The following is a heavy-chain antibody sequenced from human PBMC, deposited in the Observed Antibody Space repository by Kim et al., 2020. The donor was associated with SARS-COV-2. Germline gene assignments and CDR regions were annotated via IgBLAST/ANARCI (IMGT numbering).Heavy chain of an antibody. CDR2: INPSGGST. J-gene: IGHJ6*02. CDR3: ARGAVVPAALFGYYGMDV. D-gene: IGHD2-2*01. CDR1: GYTFTSYY. V-gene: IGHV1-46*01. Sequence: ASVKVSCKASGYTFTSYYMHWVRQAPGQGLEWMGIINPSGGSTSYAQKFQGRVTMTRDTSTSTVYMELSSLRSEDTAVYYCARGAVVPAALFGYYGMDVWGQGTTVTVSS.